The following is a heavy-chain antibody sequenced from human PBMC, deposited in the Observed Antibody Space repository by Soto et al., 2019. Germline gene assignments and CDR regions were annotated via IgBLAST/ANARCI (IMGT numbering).Heavy chain of an antibody. D-gene: IGHD5-18*01. CDR3: ARDREQRWSTGYYGMDV. CDR1: GRSISSYS. J-gene: IGHJ6*02. Sequence: PETLSLTRNVSGRSISSYSLSWIRQPAGKGLEWIGRIYTSGSTNYNPSLKTRVTMSVDTSKNQFSLHLSSVTAADTAVYYCARDREQRWSTGYYGMDVWGQGTTVTVSS. CDR2: IYTSGST. V-gene: IGHV4-4*07.